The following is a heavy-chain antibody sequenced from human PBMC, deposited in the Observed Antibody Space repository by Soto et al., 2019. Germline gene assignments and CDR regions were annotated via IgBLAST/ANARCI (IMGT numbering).Heavy chain of an antibody. V-gene: IGHV6-1*01. CDR3: ARGYLPITGTTLSWFDP. D-gene: IGHD1-7*01. CDR1: GDSVSSNSAA. J-gene: IGHJ5*02. Sequence: PSHTLSLTCGISGDSVSSNSAAWNWIRQSPSRGLEWLGRTYYRSKWYNDYAVSVKSRITINPDTSKNQFSLQLNSVTPEDTAVYYCARGYLPITGTTLSWFDPRGQGTLVTV. CDR2: TYYRSKWYN.